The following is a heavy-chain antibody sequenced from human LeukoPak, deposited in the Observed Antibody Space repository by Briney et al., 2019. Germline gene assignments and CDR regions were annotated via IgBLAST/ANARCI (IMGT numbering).Heavy chain of an antibody. V-gene: IGHV3-48*02. CDR3: ARDRLGSSGSKTDY. CDR2: ISGSSSII. Sequence: PGGSLRLSCAASGFTFSSYSMNWVRQAPGKGLEWVSYISGSSSIIYYTDSVKGRFTISRDNAKNTVYLQMNSLRDEDTAVYYCARDRLGSSGSKTDYWGQGTLVTVSS. D-gene: IGHD3-22*01. J-gene: IGHJ4*02. CDR1: GFTFSSYS.